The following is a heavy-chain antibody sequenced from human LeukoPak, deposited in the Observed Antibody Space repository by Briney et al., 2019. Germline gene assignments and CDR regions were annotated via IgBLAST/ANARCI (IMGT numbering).Heavy chain of an antibody. Sequence: GGSLRLSCEASGFTFSSYSMSWVRQAPGKGLEWVSAISGSGGSTYYADSVKGRFTISRDNSKNTLYLQMNSLRVEDTALYYCAHGVLGQFLSWGQGTLVTVSS. CDR2: ISGSGGST. CDR1: GFTFSSYS. CDR3: AHGVLGQFLS. J-gene: IGHJ5*02. D-gene: IGHD3-10*01. V-gene: IGHV3-23*01.